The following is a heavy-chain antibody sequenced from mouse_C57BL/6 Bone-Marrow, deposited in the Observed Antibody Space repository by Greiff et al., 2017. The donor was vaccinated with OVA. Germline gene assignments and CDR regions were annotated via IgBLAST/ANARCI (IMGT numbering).Heavy chain of an antibody. CDR1: GYTFTSYW. CDR2: IHPSDSDT. D-gene: IGHD1-1*01. Sequence: VQLQQPGAELVKPGASVKVSCKASGYTFTSYWMHWVKQRPGQGLEWIGRIHPSDSDTNYNQKFKGKATLTVDKSSSTAYMQLSSLTSEDSAVYYCATPITTESFDYWGQGTTLTVSS. J-gene: IGHJ2*01. CDR3: ATPITTESFDY. V-gene: IGHV1-74*01.